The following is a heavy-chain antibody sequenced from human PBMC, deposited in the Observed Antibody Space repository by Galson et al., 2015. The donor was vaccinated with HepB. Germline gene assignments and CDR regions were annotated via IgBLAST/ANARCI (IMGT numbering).Heavy chain of an antibody. Sequence: SLRLSCAASGFTFSHYAMHWVRQAPGKGLEWVTVISYDGTDDSYADSVKGRFTVSRDNSKNTLYLQMNSLRGEDTAVYYCARDLSYNYGYFNYYYYMDVWGKGTTVTVSS. J-gene: IGHJ6*03. D-gene: IGHD3-22*01. CDR3: ARDLSYNYGYFNYYYYMDV. CDR2: ISYDGTDD. V-gene: IGHV3-30-3*01. CDR1: GFTFSHYA.